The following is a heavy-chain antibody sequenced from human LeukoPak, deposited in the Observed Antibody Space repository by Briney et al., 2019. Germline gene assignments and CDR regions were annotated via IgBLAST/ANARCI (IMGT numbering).Heavy chain of an antibody. CDR1: GFTFNNYA. J-gene: IGHJ4*02. CDR3: ARAKGYTSSYSFDY. D-gene: IGHD3-10*01. V-gene: IGHV3-48*04. CDR2: IGISSGPL. Sequence: HPGGSLRLSCAASGFTFNNYAMNWVRQTPGGRLEWVSFIGISSGPLLYADSVKGRFTISRDNAKASVYLQMNRLRAEDTAVYYCARAKGYTSSYSFDYWGQGILVTVSS.